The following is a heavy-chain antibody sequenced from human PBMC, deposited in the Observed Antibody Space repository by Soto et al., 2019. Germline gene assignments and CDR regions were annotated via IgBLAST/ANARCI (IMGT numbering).Heavy chain of an antibody. CDR2: VDSAGST. CDR3: AKHRLARGIDY. Sequence: GGSLRLSCVASGFTFSNYDMSWVRQAPGKGLEWVSTVDSAGSTYYADSVTGRFTISRDNSRNTLSLQMNSLRAEDTAVYYCAKHRLARGIDYWGQGAPVTVSS. V-gene: IGHV3-23*01. D-gene: IGHD3-10*01. CDR1: GFTFSNYD. J-gene: IGHJ4*02.